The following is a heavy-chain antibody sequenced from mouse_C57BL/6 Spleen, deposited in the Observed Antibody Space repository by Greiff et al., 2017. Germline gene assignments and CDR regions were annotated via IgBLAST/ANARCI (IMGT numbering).Heavy chain of an antibody. CDR3: ARSRTTVVATDWYFDV. J-gene: IGHJ1*03. D-gene: IGHD1-1*01. V-gene: IGHV1-9*01. CDR1: GYTFTGYW. CDR2: ILPGSGST. Sequence: QVQLQQSGAELMKPGASVKLSCKATGYTFTGYWIEWVKQRPGHGLEWIGEILPGSGSTNYNEKFKGQATFTADTSPNTAYMQLSSLTTEDSAIYYCARSRTTVVATDWYFDVWGTGTTVTVSS.